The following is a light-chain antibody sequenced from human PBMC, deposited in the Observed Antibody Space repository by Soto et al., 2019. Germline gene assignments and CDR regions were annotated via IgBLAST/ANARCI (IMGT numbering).Light chain of an antibody. V-gene: IGKV1-12*01. CDR2: AAS. CDR1: QSISGW. Sequence: DIQMTQSPSSVSASVGDRVTITCRASQSISGWLAWYQQKPGKAPKLLIYAASNLKSGVPSRFIGSGSGTDFTPTISRLQPEDFATYYCQQANSFPTTFGQGTKVEIK. CDR3: QQANSFPTT. J-gene: IGKJ1*01.